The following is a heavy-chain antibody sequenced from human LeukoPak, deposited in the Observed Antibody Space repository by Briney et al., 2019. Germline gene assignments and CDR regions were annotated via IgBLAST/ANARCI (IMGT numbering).Heavy chain of an antibody. V-gene: IGHV3-74*01. CDR2: IDREGSRI. CDR1: GFTFSSYW. J-gene: IGHJ4*02. Sequence: PGRSLRLSCAVSGFTFSSYWMHWVRQAPGKGLVWVSRIDREGSRINYADSVKGRFTISRDNGKNTLFLQMNSLRAEDAAVYYCVRGNDYGGPHYWGQGTLVTVSS. D-gene: IGHD4-23*01. CDR3: VRGNDYGGPHY.